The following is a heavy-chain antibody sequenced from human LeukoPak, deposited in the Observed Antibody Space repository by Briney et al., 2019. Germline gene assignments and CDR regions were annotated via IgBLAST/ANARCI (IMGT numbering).Heavy chain of an antibody. CDR3: ARDNGDYDFDY. CDR2: IIPIFGTA. CDR1: GGTFSSYA. D-gene: IGHD4-17*01. V-gene: IGHV1-69*13. Sequence: SVKASCKACGGTFSSYAISWVRQAPGQGLEWMGGIIPIFGTAIYALKFQGRVTITADESTSTAYMELSNLRSEDTAVYYCARDNGDYDFDYWGQGTLVTVSS. J-gene: IGHJ4*02.